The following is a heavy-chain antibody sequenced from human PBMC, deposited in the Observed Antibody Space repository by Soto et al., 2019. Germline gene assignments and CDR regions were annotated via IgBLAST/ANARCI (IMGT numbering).Heavy chain of an antibody. CDR3: ARCIPSSNNWLDP. CDR1: GGSMISGGYY. V-gene: IGHV4-31*03. Sequence: QVLLQESGPGLVKPSQTLSLTCTVSGGSMISGGYYWSWIRHHPGKGLEWIGYIYYIGTAYYNPSLKSRLTISIDTSKNQFSLRLTSVTAADTAVYYCARCIPSSNNWLDPWGQGTLVTVSS. J-gene: IGHJ5*02. D-gene: IGHD2-21*01. CDR2: IYYIGTA.